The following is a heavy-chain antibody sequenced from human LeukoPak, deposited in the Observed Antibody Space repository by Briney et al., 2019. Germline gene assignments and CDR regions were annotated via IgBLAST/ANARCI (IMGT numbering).Heavy chain of an antibody. D-gene: IGHD3-3*01. J-gene: IGHJ6*02. CDR3: ARDKDLEGMDV. CDR2: IYYSGST. Sequence: SETLSLTCTVSGGSISSYYWSWIRQPPGKGLEWIGYIYYSGSTNYNPSLKSRVTISVDTPKNQFSLKLSSVTAADTAVYYCARDKDLEGMDVWGQGTTVTVSS. V-gene: IGHV4-59*01. CDR1: GGSISSYY.